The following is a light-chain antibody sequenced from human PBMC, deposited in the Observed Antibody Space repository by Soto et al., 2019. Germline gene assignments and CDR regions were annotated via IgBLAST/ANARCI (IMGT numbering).Light chain of an antibody. J-gene: IGKJ4*01. CDR3: HQRRQWPLT. V-gene: IGKV3D-15*01. CDR2: RTS. CDR1: QSISSN. Sequence: EIVITQSPATLSVSPGERATLSCRASQSISSNLAWYQQKPGQAPRLLMFRTSSRETGFRARFSGSGSGTDFTLPISRLEPEDFAVYYCHQRRQWPLTFCGGTKVDIK.